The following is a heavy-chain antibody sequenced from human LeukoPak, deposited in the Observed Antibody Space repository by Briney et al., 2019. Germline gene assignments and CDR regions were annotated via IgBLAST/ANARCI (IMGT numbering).Heavy chain of an antibody. D-gene: IGHD2-2*01. J-gene: IGHJ6*03. V-gene: IGHV4-4*07. CDR2: IYTSGST. CDR3: ARYLGYCSSTSCRRDYYMDV. CDR1: GGSISSYY. Sequence: PSETLSLTCTVSGGSISSYYWSWIRQPAGKGLEWIGRIYTSGSTNYNPSLKSRVTISVDTSKNQFSLKLSSVTAADTAVYYCARYLGYCSSTSCRRDYYMDVWGKGTTVTVSS.